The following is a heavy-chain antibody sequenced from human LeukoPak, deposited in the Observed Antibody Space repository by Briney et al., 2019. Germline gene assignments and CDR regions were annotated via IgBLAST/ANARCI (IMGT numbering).Heavy chain of an antibody. CDR2: ISSSGSTI. D-gene: IGHD3-22*01. V-gene: IGHV3-11*04. CDR1: GFTFSDYY. J-gene: IGHJ3*02. CDR3: ARDKGSYYYDSSGYLVGAFDI. Sequence: PGGSLRLSCAASGFTFSDYYMSWIRQAPGKGLEWVSYISSSGSTIYYADSVKGRFTISRDNAKNSLYLQMNSLRAEDTAVYYCARDKGSYYYDSSGYLVGAFDIWGQGTMVTVSS.